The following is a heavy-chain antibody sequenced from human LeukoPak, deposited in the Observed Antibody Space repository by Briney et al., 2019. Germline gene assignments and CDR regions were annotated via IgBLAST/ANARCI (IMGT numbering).Heavy chain of an antibody. CDR1: GFTFSSFG. V-gene: IGHV3-30*02. CDR3: AKDPHSSSWYYFDS. Sequence: TGGSLRLSCAASGFTFSSFGMHWVRQAPGKGLEWVAVIWYDAGNKYYADSVKGRFTISRDNSKNTLYLQMNSLRAEDTAFYYCAKDPHSSSWYYFDSWGQGTLVTVSS. J-gene: IGHJ4*02. D-gene: IGHD6-13*01. CDR2: IWYDAGNK.